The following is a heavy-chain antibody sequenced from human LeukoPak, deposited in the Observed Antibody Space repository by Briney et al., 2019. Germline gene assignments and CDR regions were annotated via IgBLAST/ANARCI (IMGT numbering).Heavy chain of an antibody. CDR3: AREYRGEYYFAY. CDR1: GFTVSSNY. D-gene: IGHD3-10*01. J-gene: IGHJ4*02. Sequence: GGSLRLSCAASGFTVSSNYMSWVRQAPGKGLEWVSVIYSGGSTYYPDSVKGRFTISRDNSKNTLYLQMNSLRAEDTAVYYCAREYRGEYYFAYWGQGTLVTVSS. V-gene: IGHV3-66*01. CDR2: IYSGGST.